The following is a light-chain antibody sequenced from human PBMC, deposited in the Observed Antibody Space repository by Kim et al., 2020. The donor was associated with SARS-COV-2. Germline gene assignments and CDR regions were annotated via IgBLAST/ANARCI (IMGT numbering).Light chain of an antibody. J-gene: IGKJ2*01. CDR2: VAS. CDR3: QQYKNWPYT. V-gene: IGKV3-15*01. Sequence: EMVMTQSPATLSVSPGERVTLSCRASQSVSSKLAWYQQRSGQGPRLLIYVASTRATGIPGRFSGSGSGTDFTLTISSLQSEDFAVYYCQQYKNWPYTFGQGTKLEI. CDR1: QSVSSK.